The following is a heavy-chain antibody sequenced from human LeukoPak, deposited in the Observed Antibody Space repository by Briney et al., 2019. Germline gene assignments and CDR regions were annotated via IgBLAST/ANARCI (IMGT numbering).Heavy chain of an antibody. CDR1: GFTFSSYE. D-gene: IGHD3-10*01. CDR2: IRSKANSYAT. J-gene: IGHJ6*03. CDR3: TRHSVGAYYYGSGSYSGYYMDV. Sequence: PGGSLRLSCAASGFTFSSYEMNWVRQAPGKGLEWVGRIRSKANSYATAYAASVKGRFTISRDDSKNTAYLQMNSLKTEDTAVYYCTRHSVGAYYYGSGSYSGYYMDVWGKGTTVTVSS. V-gene: IGHV3-73*01.